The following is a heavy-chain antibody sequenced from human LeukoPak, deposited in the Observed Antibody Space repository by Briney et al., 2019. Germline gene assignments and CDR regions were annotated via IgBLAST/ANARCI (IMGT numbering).Heavy chain of an antibody. CDR1: GFTFSSYS. CDR3: AKSYGIVGATGRYDAFDI. J-gene: IGHJ3*02. D-gene: IGHD1-26*01. Sequence: PGGSLRLSCAASGFTFSSYSMNWVRQAPGKGLEWVSSISSSSSYMYYADSVKGRFTISRDNAKNSLYLQMNSLRAEDTAVYYCAKSYGIVGATGRYDAFDIWGQGTMVTVSS. CDR2: ISSSSSYM. V-gene: IGHV3-21*04.